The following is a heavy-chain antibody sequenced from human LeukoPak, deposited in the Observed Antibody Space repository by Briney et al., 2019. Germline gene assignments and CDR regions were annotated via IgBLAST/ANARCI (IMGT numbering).Heavy chain of an antibody. Sequence: SETLSLTCTVSGGSISSYYWSWIRQPPGKGLEWIGYIYYSGNTDYNPSLKSRITLSVDTSKNQFSPKLSSVTAADTAVYYCAGSHLSSSFFYWGQGTLATVSS. CDR3: AGSHLSSSFFY. CDR2: IYYSGNT. CDR1: GGSISSYY. J-gene: IGHJ4*02. D-gene: IGHD6-13*01. V-gene: IGHV4-59*01.